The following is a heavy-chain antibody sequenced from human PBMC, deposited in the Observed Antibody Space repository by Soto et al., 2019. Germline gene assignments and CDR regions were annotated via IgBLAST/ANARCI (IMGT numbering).Heavy chain of an antibody. Sequence: EVHLVESGGGWIQPGRSLRLSCAASGFTFDDYATHWVRQGPGMGLEWVAAIGWNSHSIDYAHSVKGRFTISRDNAKNSLYLEMDCLRVEDTAFYFCAKDNALYEFGDGPFDYWGQGTLVTVSS. J-gene: IGHJ4*02. CDR1: GFTFDDYA. CDR3: AKDNALYEFGDGPFDY. V-gene: IGHV3-9*01. CDR2: IGWNSHSI. D-gene: IGHD4-17*01.